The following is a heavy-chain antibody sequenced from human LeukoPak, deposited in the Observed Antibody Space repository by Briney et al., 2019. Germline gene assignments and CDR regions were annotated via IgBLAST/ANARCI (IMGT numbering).Heavy chain of an antibody. Sequence: PGGTLRLSCAAHGFTFSSYWPSWARQAPGKGLERVANIKQDGSEKYYVDSVKGRFTISRDNAKNSLYLQMNSLRAEDTAVYYCARDLGDYWGQGTLVTVSS. J-gene: IGHJ4*02. CDR3: ARDLGDY. V-gene: IGHV3-7*05. CDR1: GFTFSSYW. CDR2: IKQDGSEK.